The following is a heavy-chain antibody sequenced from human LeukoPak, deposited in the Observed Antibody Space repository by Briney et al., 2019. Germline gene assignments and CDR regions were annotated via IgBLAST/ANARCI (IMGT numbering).Heavy chain of an antibody. D-gene: IGHD6-19*01. CDR3: ARDPGDIAVAGTDFDY. J-gene: IGHJ4*02. CDR2: INPSGGST. CDR1: GYTFTSYY. V-gene: IGHV1-46*01. Sequence: ASVKVSCKASGYTFTSYYMHWVRQAPGQGLEWMGTINPSGGSTSYAQKFQGRVTMTRDTSTSTVYMELSSLRSEDTAVYYCARDPGDIAVAGTDFDYWGQGTLVTVSS.